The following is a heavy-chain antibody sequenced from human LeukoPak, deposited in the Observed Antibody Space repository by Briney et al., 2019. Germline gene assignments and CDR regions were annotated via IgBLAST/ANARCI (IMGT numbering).Heavy chain of an antibody. D-gene: IGHD5-24*01. CDR1: GGSISSSSYY. Sequence: PSETLSLTCTVSGGSISSSSYYWGWIRQPPGKGLEWIGSIYYSGSTYYNPSLKSRVTISVDRSKNQFSLKLSSVTAADTAVYYCARVAGIRDGPSSRYFDLWGRGTLVTVSS. J-gene: IGHJ2*01. CDR2: IYYSGST. CDR3: ARVAGIRDGPSSRYFDL. V-gene: IGHV4-39*07.